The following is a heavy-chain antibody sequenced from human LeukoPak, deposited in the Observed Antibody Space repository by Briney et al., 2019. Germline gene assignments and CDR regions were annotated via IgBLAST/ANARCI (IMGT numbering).Heavy chain of an antibody. D-gene: IGHD3-9*01. Sequence: GRSLRLSCAASGFTFSSYAMHWVRQAPGKGLEWVAVISYDGSNKYYADSVKGRFTISRDNSKNTLYLQMNSLRAEDTAVYYCAKAGDDILTGYYNPAYWGQGTLVTVSS. CDR3: AKAGDDILTGYYNPAY. CDR1: GFTFSSYA. J-gene: IGHJ4*02. CDR2: ISYDGSNK. V-gene: IGHV3-30-3*01.